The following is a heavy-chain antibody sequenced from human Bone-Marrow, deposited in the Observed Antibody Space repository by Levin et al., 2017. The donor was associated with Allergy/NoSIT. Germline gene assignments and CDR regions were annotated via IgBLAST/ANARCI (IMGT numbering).Heavy chain of an antibody. J-gene: IGHJ4*02. V-gene: IGHV3-23*01. Sequence: GGSLRLSCAASGLIFSNYAMNWVRQAPGKRLEWVSQISGSGSNTHYADSVRGRFTFSRDNSNNTVYLQMNSLRADDTAVYYCAGYDTSGYHSPFDYWGQGTLVTVSS. D-gene: IGHD3-22*01. CDR2: ISGSGSNT. CDR1: GLIFSNYA. CDR3: AGYDTSGYHSPFDY.